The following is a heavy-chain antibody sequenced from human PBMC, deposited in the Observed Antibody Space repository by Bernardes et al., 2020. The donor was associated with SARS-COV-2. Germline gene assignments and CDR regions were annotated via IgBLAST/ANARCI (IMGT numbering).Heavy chain of an antibody. CDR2: ISGSGGST. Sequence: GGSLRLSCAASGFTFSSYAMSWVRQAPGKGLEWVSAISGSGGSTYYADSVKGRFTISRDNSKNTLYLQMNSLRAEDTAVYYCAKDLWVDIVATPNFYFDYWGQGTLVTVSS. D-gene: IGHD5-12*01. J-gene: IGHJ4*02. CDR1: GFTFSSYA. V-gene: IGHV3-23*01. CDR3: AKDLWVDIVATPNFYFDY.